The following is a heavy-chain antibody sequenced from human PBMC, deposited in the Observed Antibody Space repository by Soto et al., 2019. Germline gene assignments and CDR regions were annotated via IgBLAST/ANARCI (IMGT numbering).Heavy chain of an antibody. V-gene: IGHV4-59*01. CDR2: IYYSGST. J-gene: IGHJ3*02. Sequence: QVQLQESGPGLVKPSETLSLTCTVSGGSISSYYWSWIRQPPGKGLEWIGYIYYSGSTNYNPSLKSRVTISVDTSKNQFSLKLSSVTAADTAVYYCAREYGDYVNAFDIWGQGTMVTVSS. CDR1: GGSISSYY. D-gene: IGHD4-17*01. CDR3: AREYGDYVNAFDI.